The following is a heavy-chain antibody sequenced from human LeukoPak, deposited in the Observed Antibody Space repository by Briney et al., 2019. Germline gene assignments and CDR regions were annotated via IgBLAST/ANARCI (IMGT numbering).Heavy chain of an antibody. CDR1: GGSMSNNY. Sequence: SETLSLTCTVSGGSMSNNYRSWIRQPPGKGLEWIGYMYYSGSTDYNPSLKSRVTISGDTSKNQFSLKLSSVTAADTAVYYCARGPLNWFDPWGQGTLVTVSS. J-gene: IGHJ5*02. V-gene: IGHV4-59*01. CDR2: MYYSGST. CDR3: ARGPLNWFDP.